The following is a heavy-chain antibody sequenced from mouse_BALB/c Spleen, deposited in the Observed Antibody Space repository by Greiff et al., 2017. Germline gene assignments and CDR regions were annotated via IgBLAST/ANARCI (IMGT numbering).Heavy chain of an antibody. CDR3: ARHGNEKGLFAY. D-gene: IGHD2-1*01. J-gene: IGHJ3*01. Sequence: EVMLVESGGGLVKLGGSLKLSCAASGFTFSSYYMSWVRQTPEKRLELVAAINSNGGSTYYPDTVKGRFTISRDNAKNTLYLQMSSLKSEDTALYYCARHGNEKGLFAYWGQGTLVTVSA. CDR1: GFTFSSYY. V-gene: IGHV5-6-2*01. CDR2: INSNGGST.